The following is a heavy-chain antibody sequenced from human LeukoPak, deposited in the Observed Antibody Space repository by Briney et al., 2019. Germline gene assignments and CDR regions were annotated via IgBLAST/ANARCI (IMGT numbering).Heavy chain of an antibody. CDR3: ARLYDIITGGFAY. D-gene: IGHD3-9*01. CDR1: GFSFSSYS. Sequence: PGGSLRLSCAASGFSFSSYSMNWVRQAPGRGLEWVSSIISSSSYTYYTDSVRGRVTISRDNAKNSLYLRMRSLRAEDTAVYYCARLYDIITGGFAYWGQGTLVTVSS. J-gene: IGHJ4*02. CDR2: IISSSSYT. V-gene: IGHV3-21*03.